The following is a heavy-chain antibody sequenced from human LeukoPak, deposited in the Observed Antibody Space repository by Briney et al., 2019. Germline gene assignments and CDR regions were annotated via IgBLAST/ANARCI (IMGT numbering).Heavy chain of an antibody. J-gene: IGHJ3*02. CDR1: GGTYSSYA. CDR2: IIPIFGTA. D-gene: IGHD2-2*01. CDR3: AFGVVVPAAMNAFDI. V-gene: IGHV1-69*13. Sequence: SVKVSCKASGGTYSSYAISWVRQAPGQGLEWMGGIIPIFGTANYAQKFQGRVTITADESTSTAYMELSSLRSEDTAVYYCAFGVVVPAAMNAFDIWGQGTMVTVSS.